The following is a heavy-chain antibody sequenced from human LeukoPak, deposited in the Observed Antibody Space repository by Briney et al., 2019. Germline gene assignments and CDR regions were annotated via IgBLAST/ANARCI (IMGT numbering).Heavy chain of an antibody. J-gene: IGHJ4*02. V-gene: IGHV3-23*01. D-gene: IGHD5-18*01. CDR3: ARDPGIQLWYPLDY. CDR2: ISGSGGST. CDR1: GFTFSNYA. Sequence: GGSLRLSCAASGFTFSNYAMSWVRQAPGKGLEWVSAISGSGGSTYYADSVKGRFTISRDNAKNTLYLQMNSLRAEDTAVYYCARDPGIQLWYPLDYWGQGTLVTVSS.